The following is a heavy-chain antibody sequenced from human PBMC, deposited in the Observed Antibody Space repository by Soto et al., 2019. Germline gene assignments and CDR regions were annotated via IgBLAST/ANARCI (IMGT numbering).Heavy chain of an antibody. CDR1: GGSLSDQW. V-gene: IGHV5-51*01. CDR2: VFLGDSDA. CDR3: ARQGSSYLYYYGMDV. D-gene: IGHD6-13*01. J-gene: IGHJ6*02. Sequence: GESLKISCKGSGGSLSDQWIGWVRHTPDKGLEWIGFVFLGDSDARYSPSFQGQVTISADKSISTAYLQWSSLKASDTAMYYCARQGSSYLYYYGMDVWGQGTTVTVSS.